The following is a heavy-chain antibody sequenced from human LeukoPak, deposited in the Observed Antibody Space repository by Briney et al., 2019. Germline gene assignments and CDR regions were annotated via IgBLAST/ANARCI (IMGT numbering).Heavy chain of an antibody. CDR3: ARDEDLYSSGWSDFDY. CDR2: ISSSSSYI. CDR1: GFTFSSYS. Sequence: GGSLRLSCAAAGFTFSSYSMNWVRQAPGKGLEWVSCISSSSSYIYYADSVKGRFTISRDNAKNSLYLQMNSLRAEDTAVYYCARDEDLYSSGWSDFDYWGQGTLVTVSS. V-gene: IGHV3-21*01. J-gene: IGHJ4*02. D-gene: IGHD6-19*01.